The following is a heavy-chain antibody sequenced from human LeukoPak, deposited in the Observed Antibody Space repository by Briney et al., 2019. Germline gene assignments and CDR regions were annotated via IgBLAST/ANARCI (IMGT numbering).Heavy chain of an antibody. CDR2: IYYSGST. CDR1: GGPISRSPKFY. CDR3: ARNNSIMENFDS. J-gene: IGHJ4*02. D-gene: IGHD1-1*01. Sequence: SETLSLTCTIGGGPISRSPKFYWGWLRQFPGKGLEWIGSIYYSGSTYYNPSLTSRVTITVDTSKNQFSLNLISVTAADTALYYCARNNSIMENFDSWGQGTLVTVSS. V-gene: IGHV4-39*01.